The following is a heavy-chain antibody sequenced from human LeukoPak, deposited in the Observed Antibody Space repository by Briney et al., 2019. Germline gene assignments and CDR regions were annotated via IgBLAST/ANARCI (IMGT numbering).Heavy chain of an antibody. CDR2: IIPIVGTT. V-gene: IGHV1-69*13. CDR1: GGTFSSYA. Sequence: SVKVSCKASGGTFSSYAFSWVRQAPGQGLEWMGGIIPIVGTTNYAQKFQGRVTITADESTSTAYMELSSLRSEDTAVYYCARAAGSSFGFLVYWGQGTLVTVSS. CDR3: ARAAGSSFGFLVY. D-gene: IGHD6-6*01. J-gene: IGHJ4*02.